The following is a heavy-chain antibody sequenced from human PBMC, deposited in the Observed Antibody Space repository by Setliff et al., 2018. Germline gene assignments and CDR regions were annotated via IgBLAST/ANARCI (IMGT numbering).Heavy chain of an antibody. D-gene: IGHD4-17*01. CDR1: GGSISSYY. Sequence: SETLSLTCTVSGGSISSYYWSWIRQPAGKGLEWIGHIYIGGSANYNPSLKSRVTMSIDTSKNQFSLKLNSVTAADMAVYYCSRDLQGSGDYVVDYWGQGTLVTVSS. J-gene: IGHJ4*02. CDR2: IYIGGSA. CDR3: SRDLQGSGDYVVDY. V-gene: IGHV4-4*07.